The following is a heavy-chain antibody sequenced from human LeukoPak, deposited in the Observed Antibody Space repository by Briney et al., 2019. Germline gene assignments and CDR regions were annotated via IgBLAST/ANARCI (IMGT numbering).Heavy chain of an antibody. D-gene: IGHD3-22*01. CDR2: ISYSGST. CDR1: GGSISSYY. Sequence: SETLSLTCTVSGGSISSYYWGWIRQPPGKGLEWIGYISYSGSTNYNPSLKSRVTISVDTSKNQFSLKLSSVTAADTAVYYCARGTYYYDSSGYFIDYWGQGTLVTVSS. V-gene: IGHV4-59*12. J-gene: IGHJ4*02. CDR3: ARGTYYYDSSGYFIDY.